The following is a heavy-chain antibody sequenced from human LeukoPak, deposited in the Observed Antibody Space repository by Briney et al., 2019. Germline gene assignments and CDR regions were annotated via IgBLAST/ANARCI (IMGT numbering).Heavy chain of an antibody. D-gene: IGHD2-15*01. V-gene: IGHV4-4*07. CDR3: GRDPYCSGGSGYLNWFDP. J-gene: IGHJ5*02. CDR1: GGSISSYY. CDR2: IYHSGST. Sequence: SETLSLTCTVSGGSISSYYWSWIRQPAGKGLEWIGRIYHSGSTNYNPSLKSRVTMSVDTSNNQFSLNLNSVTAADTAVYYCGRDPYCSGGSGYLNWFDPWGQGSLVTVCS.